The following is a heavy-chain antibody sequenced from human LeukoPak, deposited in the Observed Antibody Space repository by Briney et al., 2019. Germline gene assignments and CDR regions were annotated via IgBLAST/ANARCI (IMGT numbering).Heavy chain of an antibody. D-gene: IGHD3-16*01. CDR3: AKVGTDVRIDY. J-gene: IGHJ4*02. V-gene: IGHV3-9*01. Sequence: PGRSLRLSCAASGFTFDDYAMHWVRQAPGKGLEWVSGISWNSGSIGYADSVKGRFTISRDNAKNSLYLQMNSLRAEDTALYYCAKVGTDVRIDYWGQGTLVTVSS. CDR1: GFTFDDYA. CDR2: ISWNSGSI.